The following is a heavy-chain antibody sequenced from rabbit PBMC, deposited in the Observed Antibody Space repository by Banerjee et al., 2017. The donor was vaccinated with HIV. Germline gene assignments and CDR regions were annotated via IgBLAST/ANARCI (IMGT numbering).Heavy chain of an antibody. CDR2: IYVGSSGST. Sequence: QEQLEESGGDLVKPEGSLTLTCTASGFSFSSSYWICWVRQAPGKGLEWIACIYVGSSGSTWYASWAKGRFTISKTSSTTVTLQMTSLTAADTATYFCARDGSSYYTFNLWGPGTLVTVS. D-gene: IGHD8-1*01. V-gene: IGHV1S45*01. CDR3: ARDGSSYYTFNL. CDR1: GFSFSSSYW. J-gene: IGHJ4*01.